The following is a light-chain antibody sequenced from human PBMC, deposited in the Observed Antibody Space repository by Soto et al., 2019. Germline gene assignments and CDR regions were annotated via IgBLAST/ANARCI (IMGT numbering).Light chain of an antibody. Sequence: DIQMTQSPSTLSASVGDRVTITCRASQSISSWLAWYQQKPGKAPKLLIYKASSLESGVPSRFSGSGSGTEFTLTISSLQPDVFATYYCQQYNSYSITFGQGTRLEI. J-gene: IGKJ5*01. CDR3: QQYNSYSIT. CDR2: KAS. V-gene: IGKV1-5*03. CDR1: QSISSW.